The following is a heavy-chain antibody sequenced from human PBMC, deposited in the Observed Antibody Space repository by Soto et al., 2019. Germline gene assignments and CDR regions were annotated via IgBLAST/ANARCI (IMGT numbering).Heavy chain of an antibody. CDR1: GYTFTSYY. D-gene: IGHD2-2*01. Sequence: GASVKVSCKASGYTFTSYYMHCVRQAPGQGLEWMGIINPSGGSTSYAQKFQGRVTMTRDTSTSTVYMELSSLRSEDTAVYYCARAGRYCSSTSCYDRDWFDPWGQGTLVTVSS. CDR2: INPSGGST. V-gene: IGHV1-46*01. J-gene: IGHJ5*02. CDR3: ARAGRYCSSTSCYDRDWFDP.